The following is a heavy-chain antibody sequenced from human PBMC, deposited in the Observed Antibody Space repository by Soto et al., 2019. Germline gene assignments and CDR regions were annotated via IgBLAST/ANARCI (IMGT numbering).Heavy chain of an antibody. D-gene: IGHD6-6*01. J-gene: IGHJ6*03. Sequence: EVQLAESGGGLAQPGGSLRLSCAASGFTLSGYALVWVRQAPGQGLEYVSGISSNGVGTYYANSVQGRFTISRDNSKNTVYLQMGSLRPEDMAVYYCARRARPDFYYMDVWGKGTTVTVSS. CDR3: ARRARPDFYYMDV. CDR2: ISSNGVGT. V-gene: IGHV3-64*01. CDR1: GFTLSGYA.